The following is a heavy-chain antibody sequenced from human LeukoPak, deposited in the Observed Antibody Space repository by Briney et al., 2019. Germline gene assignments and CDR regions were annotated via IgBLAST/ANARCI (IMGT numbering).Heavy chain of an antibody. D-gene: IGHD3-22*01. V-gene: IGHV3-23*01. CDR3: AKTYYDSSGYYQGYFDY. J-gene: IGHJ4*02. CDR1: GFTFSSYA. CDR2: ISGSGGST. Sequence: GSLRLSCAASGFTFSSYAMSWVRQAPGKGLEWVSAISGSGGSTYYADSVKGRFTISRDNSKNTLYLQMNSLRAEDTAVYYCAKTYYDSSGYYQGYFDYWGQGTLVTVSS.